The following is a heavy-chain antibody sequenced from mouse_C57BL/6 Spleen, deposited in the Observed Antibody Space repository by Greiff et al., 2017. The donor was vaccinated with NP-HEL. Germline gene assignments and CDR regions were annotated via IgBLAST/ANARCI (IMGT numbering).Heavy chain of an antibody. D-gene: IGHD1-1*01. CDR3: ARAYYYGSSYWYFDV. Sequence: VQLQQSGPELVKPGASVKISCKASGYAFSSSWMNWVKQRPGKGLEWIGRIYPGDGDTNYNGKFKGKATLTADKSSSTAYMQLSSLTSEDSAVYFCARAYYYGSSYWYFDVWGTGTTVTVSS. J-gene: IGHJ1*03. CDR2: IYPGDGDT. V-gene: IGHV1-82*01. CDR1: GYAFSSSW.